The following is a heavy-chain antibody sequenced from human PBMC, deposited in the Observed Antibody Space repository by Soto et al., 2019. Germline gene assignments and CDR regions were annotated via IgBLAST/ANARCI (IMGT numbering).Heavy chain of an antibody. D-gene: IGHD4-17*01. Sequence: SETLSLTCTVSGGSISSSSYYWGWIRQPPGKGLEWIGSIYYSGSTYYNPSLKSRVTISVDTSKNQFSLKLSSVTAADTAVYYCARDRDGSDYGDYAGLDYYYGMDVWGQGTTVTVSS. CDR1: GGSISSSSYY. CDR3: ARDRDGSDYGDYAGLDYYYGMDV. CDR2: IYYSGST. J-gene: IGHJ6*02. V-gene: IGHV4-39*07.